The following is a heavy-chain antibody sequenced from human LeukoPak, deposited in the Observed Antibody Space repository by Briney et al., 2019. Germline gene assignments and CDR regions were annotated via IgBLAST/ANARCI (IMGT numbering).Heavy chain of an antibody. CDR2: INPSGGST. CDR1: GYTFTSYY. V-gene: IGHV1-46*01. Sequence: ASVKVSCKASGYTFTSYYMHWVRQAPGQGLEWMGIINPSGGSTSYAQKFQGRVTITADKSTSTAYMELSSLRSEDTAVYYCARDLVGGSYYWFDPWGQGTLVTVSS. D-gene: IGHD1-26*01. CDR3: ARDLVGGSYYWFDP. J-gene: IGHJ5*02.